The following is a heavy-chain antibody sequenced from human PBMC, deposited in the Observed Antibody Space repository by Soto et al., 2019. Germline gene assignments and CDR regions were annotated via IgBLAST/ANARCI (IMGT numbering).Heavy chain of an antibody. J-gene: IGHJ5*02. V-gene: IGHV3-23*01. CDR2: ISGSGGST. Sequence: HPGGSLRLSCAASGFTFSSYAMSWVRQAPGKGLEWVSAISGSGGSTYYADSVKGRFTISRDNSKNTLYLQMNSMRAEDTAVYYCAKDGAMATWFDPWGQGTLVTVSS. CDR3: AKDGAMATWFDP. CDR1: GFTFSSYA. D-gene: IGHD5-18*01.